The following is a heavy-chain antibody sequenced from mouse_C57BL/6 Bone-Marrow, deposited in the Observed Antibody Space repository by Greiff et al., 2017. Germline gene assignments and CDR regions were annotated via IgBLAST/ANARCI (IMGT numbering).Heavy chain of an antibody. Sequence: QVTLKVSGPGILQSSQTLSLTCSFSGFSLSTSGMGVSWIRQPSGKGLEWLAHIYWDDDKRNTPSLKSRLTISKDTSRNQVFLKITRVDTADTATYYFARSALYDYDGTGFDYWGQGTTLTVSS. CDR3: ARSALYDYDGTGFDY. V-gene: IGHV8-12*01. D-gene: IGHD2-4*01. CDR1: GFSLSTSGMG. J-gene: IGHJ2*01. CDR2: IYWDDDK.